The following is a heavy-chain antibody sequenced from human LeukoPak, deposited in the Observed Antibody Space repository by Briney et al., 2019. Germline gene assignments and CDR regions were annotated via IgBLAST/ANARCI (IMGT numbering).Heavy chain of an antibody. D-gene: IGHD3-22*01. V-gene: IGHV1-18*01. CDR3: ARTRKRGYYYDSSGPPGY. CDR1: GGTFSSYA. CDR2: ISAYNGNT. J-gene: IGHJ4*02. Sequence: ASVKVSCKASGGTFSSYAISWVRQAPGQGLEWMGWISAYNGNTNYAQKLQGRVTMTTDTSTSTAYMELRSLRSDDTAVYYCARTRKRGYYYDSSGPPGYWGQGTLVTVSS.